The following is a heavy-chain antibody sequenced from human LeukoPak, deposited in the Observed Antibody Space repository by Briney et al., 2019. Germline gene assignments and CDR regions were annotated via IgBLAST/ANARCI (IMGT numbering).Heavy chain of an antibody. CDR3: ARMATAAGTCYFDY. J-gene: IGHJ4*02. CDR2: ISSSSSYT. Sequence: PGGSLRLSCAASGFTFSDYYMSWIRQAPGKGLEWVSYISSSSSYTYYADSVKGRFTISRDNAKNSLYLQMNSLRAEDTAVYYCARMATAAGTCYFDYWGQGTLVSVSS. D-gene: IGHD6-13*01. CDR1: GFTFSDYY. V-gene: IGHV3-11*03.